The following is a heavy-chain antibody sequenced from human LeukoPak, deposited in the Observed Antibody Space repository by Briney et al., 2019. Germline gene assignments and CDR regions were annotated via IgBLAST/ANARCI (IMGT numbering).Heavy chain of an antibody. V-gene: IGHV3-74*01. Sequence: GGSLRLSCAASGFTFSSYWMHWVRQAPGKGLVWVSRILSDGSSTSYADSVKGRFTISRDNANNTLYLQMNSLRAEDTAVYYCAREVCSGGSCYFDYWGQGTLVTVSS. CDR3: AREVCSGGSCYFDY. CDR1: GFTFSSYW. D-gene: IGHD2-15*01. J-gene: IGHJ4*02. CDR2: ILSDGSST.